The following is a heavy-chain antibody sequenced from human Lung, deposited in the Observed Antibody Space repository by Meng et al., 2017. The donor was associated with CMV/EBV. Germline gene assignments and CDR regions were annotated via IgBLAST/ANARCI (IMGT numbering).Heavy chain of an antibody. CDR3: AKAYSSSSVGTNRGFDY. CDR1: GFTFSSYA. D-gene: IGHD6-6*01. V-gene: IGHV3-23*01. Sequence: GESLKISCAASGFTFSSYAMSWVRQAPGKGLEWVSAISGSGGSTYYADSVKGRFTISRDNSKNTLYLQMNSLRAEDTAVYYCAKAYSSSSVGTNRGFDYSGQGXLVTVSS. J-gene: IGHJ4*02. CDR2: ISGSGGST.